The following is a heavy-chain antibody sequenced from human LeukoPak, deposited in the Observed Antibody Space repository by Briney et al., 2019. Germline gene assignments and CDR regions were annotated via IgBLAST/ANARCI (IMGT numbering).Heavy chain of an antibody. D-gene: IGHD2-15*01. J-gene: IGHJ6*03. V-gene: IGHV3-23*01. CDR2: ISSTGGTT. CDR3: AKNGDRGAYCSGGTCYPYYYYYMDV. CDR1: GLTFSNYG. Sequence: GGSLRLSCAASGLTFSNYGISWVRQAPGKGLEWVSAISSTGGTTYYADSVKGHFTISRDNSKNTVYLQMNSLSAEGTAVYYCAKNGDRGAYCSGGTCYPYYYYYMDVWGKGTTVTISS.